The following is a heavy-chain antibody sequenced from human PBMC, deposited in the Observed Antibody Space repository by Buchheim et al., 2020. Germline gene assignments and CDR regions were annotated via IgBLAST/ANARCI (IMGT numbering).Heavy chain of an antibody. CDR2: IKQDGSEK. CDR3: ARAPPYDFWSGTDY. V-gene: IGHV3-7*03. Sequence: EVQLVESGGGLVQPGGSLRLSCAASGFTFSSYWMSWVRQAPGKGLEWVANIKQDGSEKYYVDSAKGRFTISRDNAKNSLYPQMNRLRAEDTAVYYCARAPPYDFWSGTDYWGQGTL. J-gene: IGHJ4*02. CDR1: GFTFSSYW. D-gene: IGHD3-3*01.